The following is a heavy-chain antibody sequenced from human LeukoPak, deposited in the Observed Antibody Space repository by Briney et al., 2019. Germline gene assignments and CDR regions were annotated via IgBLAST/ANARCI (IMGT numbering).Heavy chain of an antibody. V-gene: IGHV1-8*01. D-gene: IGHD5-12*01. CDR2: MNANSGNT. CDR3: ASGYLSGYESEDWFDP. CDR1: GYTFTSYD. Sequence: VASVKVSCKASGYTFTSYDINWVRQATGQGREWMGWMNANSGNTGYAQKFQGRVTMTRNTSISTAYMELSSLRSEDTAVYYCASGYLSGYESEDWFDPWGQGTLVTVSS. J-gene: IGHJ5*02.